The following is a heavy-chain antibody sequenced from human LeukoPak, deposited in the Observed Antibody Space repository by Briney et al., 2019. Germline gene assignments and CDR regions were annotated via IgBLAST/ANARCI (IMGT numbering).Heavy chain of an antibody. CDR1: GDSRYSYY. V-gene: IGHV4-59*01. Sequence: SETLSLTCTVSGDSRYSYYWTWIRQPPGQGRKGIGYVSYSGSTNYIPSLKSRVTISADTSKIQFSLKLSSVTAADMAVYYCARQLSSGFLDSWGQGTLVTVSS. J-gene: IGHJ4*02. D-gene: IGHD6-19*01. CDR3: ARQLSSGFLDS. CDR2: VSYSGST.